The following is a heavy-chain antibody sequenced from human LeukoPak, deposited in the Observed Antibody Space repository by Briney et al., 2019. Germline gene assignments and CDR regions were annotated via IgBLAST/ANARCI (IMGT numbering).Heavy chain of an antibody. J-gene: IGHJ4*02. CDR3: ARGPMRLVRGPYYFDY. Sequence: PGGSLRLSCAASGFTFSSYGMHWVRQAPGKGLEWVAFIRYDGSNKYYADSVKGRFTISRDNSKNTLYLQMNSLRAEDTAVYYCARGPMRLVRGPYYFDYWGQGTLVTVSS. CDR2: IRYDGSNK. V-gene: IGHV3-30*02. D-gene: IGHD3-10*01. CDR1: GFTFSSYG.